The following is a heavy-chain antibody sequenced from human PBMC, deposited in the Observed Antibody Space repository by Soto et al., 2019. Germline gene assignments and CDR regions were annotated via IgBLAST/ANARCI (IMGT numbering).Heavy chain of an antibody. CDR3: ARGPTYSGSYVAFDI. CDR2: INPSGGST. J-gene: IGHJ3*02. CDR1: GGTFSSYA. Sequence: ASVKVSCKASGGTFSSYAINWVRQAPGQGLEWMGIINPSGGSTSYAQKFQGRVTMTRDTSTSTVYMELSSLRSEDTAVYYCARGPTYSGSYVAFDIWGQGTMVTVSS. V-gene: IGHV1-46*01. D-gene: IGHD1-26*01.